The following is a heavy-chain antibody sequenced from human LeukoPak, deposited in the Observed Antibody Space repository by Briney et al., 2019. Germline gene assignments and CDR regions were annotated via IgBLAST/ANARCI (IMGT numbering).Heavy chain of an antibody. CDR1: GGSISNNY. V-gene: IGHV4-59*08. CDR2: THDSGST. D-gene: IGHD6-19*01. CDR3: ARHDRSGWYLDY. J-gene: IGHJ4*02. Sequence: SETLSLTCTVSGGSISNNYWSWIRQPPGKGLEWIGYTHDSGSTNYNPSLKSRVTISVDTSKNQFSLKLRTVTAADTAVYHCARHDRSGWYLDYWGQGSLVTVSS.